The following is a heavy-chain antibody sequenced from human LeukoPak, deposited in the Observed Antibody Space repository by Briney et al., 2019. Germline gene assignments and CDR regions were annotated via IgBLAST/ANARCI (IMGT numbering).Heavy chain of an antibody. J-gene: IGHJ1*01. CDR3: ARDLRGEGDTYFQH. V-gene: IGHV4-61*01. CDR1: GGSISSGSYY. CDR2: IYYSGST. Sequence: SETLSLTCTVSGGSISSGSYYWSWIRQPPGKGLEWIGYIYYSGSTNYNPSLKSRVTISVDTSKNQFSLKLSSVTAADTAVYYCARDLRGEGDTYFQHWGQGTLVTVSS. D-gene: IGHD1-26*01.